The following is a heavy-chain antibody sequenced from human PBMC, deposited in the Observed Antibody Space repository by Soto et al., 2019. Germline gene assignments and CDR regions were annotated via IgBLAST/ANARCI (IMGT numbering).Heavy chain of an antibody. Sequence: GGSLRLSCTASGFTFSTSWTAWVRQAPGKGLEWVATMKEDGTEEAYVDSVKGRFTVSRDNAQNSLYLQMNSLRAEDTAVYFCVRYVLVWGQGALVTVSS. CDR2: MKEDGTEE. J-gene: IGHJ4*02. CDR3: VRYVLV. CDR1: GFTFSTSW. V-gene: IGHV3-7*01. D-gene: IGHD2-8*01.